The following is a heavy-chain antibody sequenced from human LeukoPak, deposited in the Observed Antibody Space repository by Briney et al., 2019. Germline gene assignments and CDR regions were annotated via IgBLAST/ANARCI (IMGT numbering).Heavy chain of an antibody. CDR1: GFTFNTAW. Sequence: GGSLRLSCAASGFTFNTAWMHWVRQAPGKGLVWVSGIYSDSGSISYADSVKGRFTISRDNAKNTLYLQRNSLRAEDTAVYYCASDAGHAFSFWGQGTMVTVSS. V-gene: IGHV3-74*01. CDR3: ASDAGHAFSF. CDR2: IYSDSGSI. J-gene: IGHJ3*01.